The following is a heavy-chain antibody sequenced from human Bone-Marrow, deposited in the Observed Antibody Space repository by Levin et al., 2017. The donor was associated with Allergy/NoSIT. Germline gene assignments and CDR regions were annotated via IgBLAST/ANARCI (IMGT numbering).Heavy chain of an antibody. CDR1: GFTFSSYG. Sequence: QSGGSLRLSCAASGFTFSSYGMHWVRQAPGKGLEWVAILSYDGSNKYYADSVKGRLTISRDNSKNTLYLQMNSLRVEDTAVYYCAKDDTVMVQIIYAMDVWGQGTTVTVSS. V-gene: IGHV3-30*18. D-gene: IGHD5-18*01. CDR3: AKDDTVMVQIIYAMDV. CDR2: LSYDGSNK. J-gene: IGHJ6*02.